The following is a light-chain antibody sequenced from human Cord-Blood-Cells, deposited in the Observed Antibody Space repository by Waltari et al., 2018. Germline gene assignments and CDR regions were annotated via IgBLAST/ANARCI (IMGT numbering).Light chain of an antibody. V-gene: IGKV3-11*01. CDR2: DAS. Sequence: DIVLTQSPATLSLSPGERATLSCRASQSVSSNLAWYQQKPGQAPRLLIYDASNTATGIPARFSGSGSGTDFTLTISSLEPKDFAVDYCQQRSNWPPLTFGGGTKVEIK. CDR1: QSVSSN. J-gene: IGKJ4*01. CDR3: QQRSNWPPLT.